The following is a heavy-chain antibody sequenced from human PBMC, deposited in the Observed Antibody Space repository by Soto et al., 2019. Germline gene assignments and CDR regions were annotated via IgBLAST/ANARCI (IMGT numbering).Heavy chain of an antibody. V-gene: IGHV3-53*01. CDR3: ARPRPSGETYGMDV. Sequence: VQLVESGGGLIQPGGSLRLSCVASGLTVSQNYMAWVRQAPEMGPQWVSVLYAEGSTYYTESVEGRFSISRDPSKNSMFLQRAGVRAGDTGVYYCARPRPSGETYGMDVGGQGPTVAVSS. CDR1: GLTVSQNY. D-gene: IGHD1-26*01. J-gene: IGHJ6*02. CDR2: LYAEGST.